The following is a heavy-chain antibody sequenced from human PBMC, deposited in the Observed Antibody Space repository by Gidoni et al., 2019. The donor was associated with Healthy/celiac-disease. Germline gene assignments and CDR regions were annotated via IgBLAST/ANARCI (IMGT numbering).Heavy chain of an antibody. CDR2: INHSGST. CDR1: GGSFSGYY. D-gene: IGHD5-18*01. CDR3: ARGHTAPFDY. Sequence: QVQLQQWGAGLLKPSEPLSLTCAVYGGSFSGYYWSWIRQPPGKGLEWIGEINHSGSTNYNPSLKSRVTISVDTSKNQFSLKLSSVTAADTAVYYCARGHTAPFDYWGQGTLVTVSS. V-gene: IGHV4-34*01. J-gene: IGHJ4*02.